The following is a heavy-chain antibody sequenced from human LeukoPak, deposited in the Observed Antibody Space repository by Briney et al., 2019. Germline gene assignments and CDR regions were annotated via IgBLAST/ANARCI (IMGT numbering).Heavy chain of an antibody. Sequence: GGSLGLSCAASGFTFSSYAMHWVRQAPGKGLEWVAVISYDGSNKYYADSVKGRFTISRDNSKNTLYLQMNSLRAEGTAVYYCARFASIAGDYWGQGTLVTVSS. V-gene: IGHV3-30*04. D-gene: IGHD6-6*01. CDR1: GFTFSSYA. CDR2: ISYDGSNK. J-gene: IGHJ4*02. CDR3: ARFASIAGDY.